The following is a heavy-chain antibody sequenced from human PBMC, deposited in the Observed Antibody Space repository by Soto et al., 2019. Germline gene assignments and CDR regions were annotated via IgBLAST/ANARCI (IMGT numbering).Heavy chain of an antibody. CDR1: GFPFSTYG. CDR2: IWYDGSNK. V-gene: IGHV3-33*01. D-gene: IGHD2-8*01. Sequence: QVQLVESGGGVVQPGRSLRLSCAASGFPFSTYGMHWVRQAPGKGLEWATVIWYDGSNKYYADSVKGRFTISRDNSKNTLYLQMNSLRAEDTAVYYCARDGCTSGVCYPEAYYYFMDVWGKGTTVTVSS. CDR3: ARDGCTSGVCYPEAYYYFMDV. J-gene: IGHJ6*03.